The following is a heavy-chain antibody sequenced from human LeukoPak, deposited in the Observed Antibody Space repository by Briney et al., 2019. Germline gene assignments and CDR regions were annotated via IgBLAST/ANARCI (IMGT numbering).Heavy chain of an antibody. CDR3: AREGRNREWFDP. CDR2: INPSGGSS. V-gene: IGHV1-46*01. CDR1: GYTFTSYY. J-gene: IGHJ5*02. Sequence: ASVKVSCKASGYTFTSYYMHWVRPAPGQGLEWMGIINPSGGSSSYAQKFQGRVTMTRDTSPSTVYMELSSLRSEDTAVYYCAREGRNREWFDPWGQGTLVTVSS.